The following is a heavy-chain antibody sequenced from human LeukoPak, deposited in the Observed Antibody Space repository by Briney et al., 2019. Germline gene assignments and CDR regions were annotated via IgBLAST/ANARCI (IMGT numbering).Heavy chain of an antibody. V-gene: IGHV3-33*01. J-gene: IGHJ3*01. Sequence: GGSLRLSCAASGFTFSDYAMHWVRQAPGKGLEWVAVIGYDGSNKYDADSVKGRFTIPRDNSKNMMYLQMNSLRAEDTAVYYCARDRFMVRGVMVGTFDLWGQGTMVTVSS. CDR3: ARDRFMVRGVMVGTFDL. CDR1: GFTFSDYA. D-gene: IGHD3-10*01. CDR2: IGYDGSNK.